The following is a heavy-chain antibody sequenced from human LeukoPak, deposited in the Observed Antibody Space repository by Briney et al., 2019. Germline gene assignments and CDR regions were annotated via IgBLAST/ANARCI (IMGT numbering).Heavy chain of an antibody. Sequence: QPGGSLRLSCAASGFTFSSYSMNWVRQAPGKGLEWLSYLSRSGTTMYYADSVKGRFTISRDNAKNSLYLQMNSLRDEDTAVYYCVRGGGTAVTHARQWGQGTLVTVSS. D-gene: IGHD4-23*01. CDR3: VRGGGTAVTHARQ. V-gene: IGHV3-48*02. CDR1: GFTFSSYS. J-gene: IGHJ4*02. CDR2: LSRSGTTM.